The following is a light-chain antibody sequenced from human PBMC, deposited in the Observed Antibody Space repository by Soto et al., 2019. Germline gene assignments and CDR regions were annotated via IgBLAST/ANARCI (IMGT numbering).Light chain of an antibody. CDR1: SSDVGGYHY. CDR2: DVS. V-gene: IGLV2-14*01. Sequence: QSALTQPASVSGSPGQSITISCTGTSSDVGGYHYVSWYQQHPGKAPTLMIYDVSNRPSGVSNRFSGSKSGNTASLTISGLQAEDEADYYCSSYTSSSTRVVGGGTKLAVL. J-gene: IGLJ2*01. CDR3: SSYTSSSTRV.